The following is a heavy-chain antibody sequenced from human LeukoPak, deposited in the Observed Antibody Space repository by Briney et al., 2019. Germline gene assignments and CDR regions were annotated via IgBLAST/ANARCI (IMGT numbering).Heavy chain of an antibody. CDR1: GFTFSNYW. J-gene: IGHJ3*01. Sequence: GGSLRLSCAASGFTFSNYWMHWVRQAPGKGLVWVSRIDTDGGDTSYADSVKGRFTISRDNAKNSLYLQMNSLRAEDTALYYCARGDYYESSGNFIEAFDVWGQGTMVTVSA. CDR3: ARGDYYESSGNFIEAFDV. D-gene: IGHD3-22*01. CDR2: IDTDGGDT. V-gene: IGHV3-74*01.